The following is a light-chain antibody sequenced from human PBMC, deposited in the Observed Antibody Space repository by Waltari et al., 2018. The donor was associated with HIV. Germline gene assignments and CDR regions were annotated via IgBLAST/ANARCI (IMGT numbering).Light chain of an antibody. CDR2: GNS. CDR3: QSYDSSLSGYV. J-gene: IGLJ1*01. Sequence: QSVLTQPPSVSGAPGQRVTISCTGSSSHIGAGYDVHWYQQLPGTAPKLLIYGNSNRPSGGPDRFSGSKSGTSASLAITGLQAEDEADYYCQSYDSSLSGYVFGTGTKVTVL. CDR1: SSHIGAGYD. V-gene: IGLV1-40*01.